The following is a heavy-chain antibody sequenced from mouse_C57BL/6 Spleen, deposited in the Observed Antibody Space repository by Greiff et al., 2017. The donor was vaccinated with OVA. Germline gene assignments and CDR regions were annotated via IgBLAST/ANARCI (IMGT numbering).Heavy chain of an antibody. CDR3: ARRRLTTVVARYFDV. CDR2: ISSGGSYT. Sequence: EVQVVESGGDLVKPGGSLKLSCAASGFTFSSYGMSWVRQTPDKRLEWVATISSGGSYTYYPDSVKGRFTISRDNAKNTLYLQMSSLKSEDTAMYYCARRRLTTVVARYFDVWGTGTTVTVSS. V-gene: IGHV5-6*01. D-gene: IGHD1-1*01. CDR1: GFTFSSYG. J-gene: IGHJ1*03.